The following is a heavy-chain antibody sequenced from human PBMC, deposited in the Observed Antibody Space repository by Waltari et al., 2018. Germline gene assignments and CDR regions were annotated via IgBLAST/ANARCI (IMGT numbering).Heavy chain of an antibody. Sequence: EVQLVESGGGLVQPGRSLRLSCAASGFTFEDYAMHWVRQAPGKGLEWVSGISRNSDKIGYADSVKCRFTISRDNAKNSLYLQMNSLRVEDTALYFCAKDGTTLRNYYGLDVWGQGTTVTVSS. CDR2: ISRNSDKI. CDR3: AKDGTTLRNYYGLDV. CDR1: GFTFEDYA. J-gene: IGHJ6*02. V-gene: IGHV3-9*01. D-gene: IGHD4-4*01.